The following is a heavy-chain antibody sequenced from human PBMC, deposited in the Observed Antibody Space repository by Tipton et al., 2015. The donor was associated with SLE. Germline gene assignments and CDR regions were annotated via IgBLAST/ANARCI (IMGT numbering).Heavy chain of an antibody. CDR1: GGSISSGDYY. CDR3: ARDLGGYGGSLDAFDI. CDR2: IYHSGST. V-gene: IGHV4-4*02. Sequence: TLSLTCTVSGGSISSGDYYWSWVRQPPGKGLEWIGEIYHSGSTNYNPSLKSRVTISVDKSKNQFSLKLSSVTAADTAVYYCARDLGGYGGSLDAFDIWGQGTMVTVSS. D-gene: IGHD4-23*01. J-gene: IGHJ3*02.